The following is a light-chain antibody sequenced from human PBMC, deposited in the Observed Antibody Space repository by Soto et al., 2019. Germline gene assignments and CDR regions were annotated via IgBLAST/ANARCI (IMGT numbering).Light chain of an antibody. J-gene: IGKJ2*01. Sequence: DIQMTQSPFSLSASVGDRVTIACRASESISSYLNWYQQKPGRAPKLLIYAASTLQTGVPSRFSGSGSGTDFTLTISSLQPEDSATYYCQQSYSTPPTFGQGTKLEIK. CDR2: AAS. CDR3: QQSYSTPPT. V-gene: IGKV1-39*01. CDR1: ESISSY.